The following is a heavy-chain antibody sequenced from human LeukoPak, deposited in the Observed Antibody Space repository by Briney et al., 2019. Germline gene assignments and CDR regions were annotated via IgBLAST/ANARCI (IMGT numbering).Heavy chain of an antibody. CDR2: IKLDGSEK. CDR3: ARISSISYYFDY. J-gene: IGHJ4*02. CDR1: GFFSTCFC. V-gene: IGHV3-7*02. Sequence: GASQIFCWAASGFFSTCFCITWRHAAGQGVVEGGANIKLDGSEKYYVDSVKGRCTVSRDNAKNSLYLQMNSLRAEDTAVYYCARISSISYYFDYWGLGTLVTVSS.